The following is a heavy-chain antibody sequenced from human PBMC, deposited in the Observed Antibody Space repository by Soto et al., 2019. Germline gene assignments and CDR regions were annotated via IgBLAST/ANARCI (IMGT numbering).Heavy chain of an antibody. Sequence: SETLSLTCTVSGGSISSYYWSWIRQPPGKGLEWIGYIYYSGSTNYNPSLKSRVTISVDTSKNQFSLKLSSVTAADTAVYYCARDRLWFGELLSGWFDPWGQGTLVTVSS. D-gene: IGHD3-10*01. CDR2: IYYSGST. CDR3: ARDRLWFGELLSGWFDP. CDR1: GGSISSYY. J-gene: IGHJ5*02. V-gene: IGHV4-59*01.